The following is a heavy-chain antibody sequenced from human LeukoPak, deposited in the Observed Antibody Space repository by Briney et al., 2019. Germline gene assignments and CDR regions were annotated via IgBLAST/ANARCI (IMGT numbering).Heavy chain of an antibody. D-gene: IGHD3-16*01. Sequence: SVKVSCKASGGTFSSYTISWVRQAPGQGLGWMVRIIPILGIANYAQKFQGRVTITADKSTSTAYMELSSLRSEDTAVYYCARDPTGLIYDYVWGSGFDYWGQGTLVTVSS. J-gene: IGHJ4*02. CDR3: ARDPTGLIYDYVWGSGFDY. CDR2: IIPILGIA. V-gene: IGHV1-69*04. CDR1: GGTFSSYT.